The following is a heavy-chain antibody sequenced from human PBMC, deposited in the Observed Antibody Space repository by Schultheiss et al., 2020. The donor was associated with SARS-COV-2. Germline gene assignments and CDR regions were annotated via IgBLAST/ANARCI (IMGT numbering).Heavy chain of an antibody. CDR2: IYHSGST. J-gene: IGHJ4*02. V-gene: IGHV4-38-2*02. CDR3: ARGTLAAAGGGVDY. D-gene: IGHD6-13*01. CDR1: GNSISSGYY. Sequence: SETLSLTCTVSGNSISSGYYWGWIRQPPGKGLEWIGSIYHSGSTYYNPSLKSRVTISVDTSKNQFSLKLSSVTAADTAVYYCARGTLAAAGGGVDYWGLGTLVTVSS.